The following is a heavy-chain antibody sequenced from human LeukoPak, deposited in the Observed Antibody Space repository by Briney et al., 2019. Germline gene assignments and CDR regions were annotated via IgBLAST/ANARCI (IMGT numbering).Heavy chain of an antibody. Sequence: GSLRLSCAGSGFTFSDFWMTWVRQPPGKGLEWIGEINHSGSTNYNPSLKSRVTISVDTSKNQFSLKLSSVTAADTAAYYCARPKAREKGDAFDIWGQGTMVTVSS. CDR1: GFTFSDFW. V-gene: IGHV4-34*01. CDR3: ARPKAREKGDAFDI. J-gene: IGHJ3*02. CDR2: INHSGST. D-gene: IGHD5-24*01.